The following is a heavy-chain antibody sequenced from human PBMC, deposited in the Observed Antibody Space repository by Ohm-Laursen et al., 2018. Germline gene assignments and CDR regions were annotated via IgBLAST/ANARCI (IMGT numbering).Heavy chain of an antibody. D-gene: IGHD6-13*01. Sequence: SLRLSCSASGFTFSSYGMHWVRQAPGKGLEWVSGININGAMTHYADPVKGRFTMSRDNPKNTLYLQMNSLRVEDTAVYHCAKDQMASSWSHDAFDMWGQGTMVTVSS. J-gene: IGHJ3*02. CDR3: AKDQMASSWSHDAFDM. CDR1: GFTFSSYG. CDR2: ININGAMT. V-gene: IGHV3-23*01.